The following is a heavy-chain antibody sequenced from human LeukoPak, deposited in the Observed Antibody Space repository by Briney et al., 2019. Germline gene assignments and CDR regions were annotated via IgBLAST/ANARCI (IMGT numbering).Heavy chain of an antibody. CDR3: ATRGGGGEDY. V-gene: IGHV1-24*01. CDR2: FDPEDGET. CDR1: GYTFSNYA. Sequence: GASVKVSCKASGYTFSNYAMNWVRQAPGQGLEWMGGFDPEDGETIYAQKFQGRVTMTEDTSTDTAYMELSSLRSEDTAVYYCATRGGGGEDYWGQGTLVTVSS. D-gene: IGHD2-21*01. J-gene: IGHJ4*02.